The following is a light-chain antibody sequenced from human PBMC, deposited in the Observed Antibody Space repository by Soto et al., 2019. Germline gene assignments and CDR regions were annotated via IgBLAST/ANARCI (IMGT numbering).Light chain of an antibody. J-gene: IGKJ1*01. Sequence: EIVLTQSPATLSLSLGERATLSCRASQSVSSSLAWYQQKPGQAPRLLIYDASHRATGIPARFSGSGSGTDFTPAISSLEPEDFAVYYCQHRSNWPWTFGQGTKVDIK. V-gene: IGKV3-11*01. CDR2: DAS. CDR1: QSVSSS. CDR3: QHRSNWPWT.